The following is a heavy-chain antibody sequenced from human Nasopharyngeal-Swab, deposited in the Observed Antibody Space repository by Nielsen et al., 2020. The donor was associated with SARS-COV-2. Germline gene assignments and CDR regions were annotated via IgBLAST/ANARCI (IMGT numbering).Heavy chain of an antibody. CDR3: ARGDSYGASWYFDL. J-gene: IGHJ2*01. D-gene: IGHD5-18*01. Sequence: ASVKVSCKASGYTFTGYYMHWVRQAPGQGLEWMGWISAYNGNTNYAQKFQGRVTITADKSTSTAYMELSSLRSEDTAVYYCARGDSYGASWYFDLWGRGTLVTVSS. CDR1: GYTFTGYY. V-gene: IGHV1-18*04. CDR2: ISAYNGNT.